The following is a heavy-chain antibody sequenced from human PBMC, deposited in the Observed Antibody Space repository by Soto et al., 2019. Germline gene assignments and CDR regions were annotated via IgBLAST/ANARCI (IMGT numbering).Heavy chain of an antibody. CDR2: IYYSGST. D-gene: IGHD2-15*01. Sequence: QVQLQESGPGLVKPSETLSLTCTVSGGSISSYYWSWIRQPPGKGLEWIGYIYYSGSTNYNPSLKSRVTISVDTSKNQFSLKLSSVTAADTAVYYCARGGGWSPSDYWGQGTLVTVSS. CDR1: GGSISSYY. CDR3: ARGGGWSPSDY. J-gene: IGHJ4*02. V-gene: IGHV4-59*01.